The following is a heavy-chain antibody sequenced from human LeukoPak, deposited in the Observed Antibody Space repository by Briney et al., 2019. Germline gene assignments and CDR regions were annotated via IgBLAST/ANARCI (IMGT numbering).Heavy chain of an antibody. CDR2: LYYNRGA. CDR3: ARHGSSNYAFDI. V-gene: IGHV4-59*08. J-gene: IGHJ3*02. Sequence: SETLSLTCTVSGGSISGYYWSWSRQAPGKGVEWIGNLYYNRGAWFKSSLKSRVTTSVDTSKNEFSLKLSSVTAADTAVYYCARHGSSNYAFDIWGQGTMVTVSS. D-gene: IGHD1-26*01. CDR1: GGSISGYY.